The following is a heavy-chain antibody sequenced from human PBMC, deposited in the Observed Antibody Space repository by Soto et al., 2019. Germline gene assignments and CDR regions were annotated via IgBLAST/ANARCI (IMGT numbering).Heavy chain of an antibody. CDR3: ARNPPLDARGGDIVVVVAATNYFDY. V-gene: IGHV1-46*01. CDR2: INPSGGST. J-gene: IGHJ4*02. D-gene: IGHD2-15*01. CDR1: GYTFTSYY. Sequence: ASVKVSCKASGYTFTSYYMHWVRQAPGQGLEWMGIINPSGGSTSYAQKFQGRVTMTRDTSTSTVYMELSSLRSEDTAVYYCARNPPLDARGGDIVVVVAATNYFDYWGQGTLVTVSS.